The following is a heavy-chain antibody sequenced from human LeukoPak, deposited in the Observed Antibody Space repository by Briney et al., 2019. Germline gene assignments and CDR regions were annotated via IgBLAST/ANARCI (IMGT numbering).Heavy chain of an antibody. CDR3: AKDFLLGIVPTGTKDY. D-gene: IGHD1-26*01. CDR1: GFTFSNYA. J-gene: IGHJ4*02. Sequence: TGGSLRLSCAVSGFTFSNYAMSWVRQAPGKGLEWVSTITGSGGSTYYPDSVKGRFTISRDNSKNTLYLQMSSLRAEDTAVYYCAKDFLLGIVPTGTKDYWGQGTLVTVSS. CDR2: ITGSGGST. V-gene: IGHV3-23*01.